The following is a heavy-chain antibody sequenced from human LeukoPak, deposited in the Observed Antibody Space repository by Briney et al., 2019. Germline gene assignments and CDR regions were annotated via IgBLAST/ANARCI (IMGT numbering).Heavy chain of an antibody. CDR2: TYYRSKWYN. Sequence: SQTLSLTCAISGDSVSSNSDAWNWIRQSPSRGLEWLGRTYYRSKWYNDYAVSVKSRITINPDTSKNQFSLQLTSVTPEDTAVYYCARGGSSWSSGRDYWGQGTLVTVSS. J-gene: IGHJ4*02. CDR1: GDSVSSNSDA. CDR3: ARGGSSWSSGRDY. V-gene: IGHV6-1*01. D-gene: IGHD6-13*01.